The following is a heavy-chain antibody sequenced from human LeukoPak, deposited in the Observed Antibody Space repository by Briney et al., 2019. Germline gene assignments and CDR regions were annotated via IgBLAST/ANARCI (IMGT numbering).Heavy chain of an antibody. D-gene: IGHD6-6*01. V-gene: IGHV4-61*01. CDR3: ARGVEYSSSSGLGY. CDR1: GGSISSSSYY. CDR2: IYYSGST. Sequence: SETLSLTCTVSGGSISSSSYYWSWIRQPPGKGLEWIGYIYYSGSTNYNPSLKSRVTISVDTSKNQFSLKLSSVTAADTALYYCARGVEYSSSSGLGYWGQRTLVTVSS. J-gene: IGHJ4*02.